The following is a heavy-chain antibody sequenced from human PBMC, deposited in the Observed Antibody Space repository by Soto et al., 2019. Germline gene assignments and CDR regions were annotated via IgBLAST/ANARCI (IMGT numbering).Heavy chain of an antibody. CDR2: IYSSGST. V-gene: IGHV4-4*07. CDR3: ASDIGSYIYGAGY. J-gene: IGHJ4*02. CDR1: GGSISNYY. Sequence: ETLSLTCTVSGGSISNYYWSWIRQPAGKRLAWIGRIYSSGSTDYNPSLRSRVTMSVDTSRNQFSLKLTSVTAADTAVYYCASDIGSYIYGAGYWGQGNLVTVSS. D-gene: IGHD3-10*01.